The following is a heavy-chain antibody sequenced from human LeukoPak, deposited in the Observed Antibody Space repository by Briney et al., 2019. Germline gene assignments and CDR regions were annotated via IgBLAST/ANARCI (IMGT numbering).Heavy chain of an antibody. CDR2: IYYSGST. Sequence: SETLSLTCTVSGGSISSSSYYWGWIRQPPGKGLEWIGSIYYSGSTYYNPSLKSRVTISVDTSKNQFSLKLSSVTAADTAVYYCARRAPWLGGLDVWGQGTTVTVSS. D-gene: IGHD5-12*01. CDR1: GGSISSSSYY. V-gene: IGHV4-39*07. CDR3: ARRAPWLGGLDV. J-gene: IGHJ6*02.